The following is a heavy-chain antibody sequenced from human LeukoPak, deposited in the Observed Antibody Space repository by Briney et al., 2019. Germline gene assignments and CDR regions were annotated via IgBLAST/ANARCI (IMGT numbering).Heavy chain of an antibody. V-gene: IGHV3-23*01. CDR3: ATMGYDFWSGYWPDY. J-gene: IGHJ4*02. CDR1: GFTFSSYA. CDR2: ISGSGGST. D-gene: IGHD3-3*01. Sequence: GGSLRLXCAASGFTFSSYAMSWVRQAPGKGLEWVSTISGSGGSTDYADSVKGRFTISRDNSKNTLYLQMDSVGAEDTTEYYCATMGYDFWSGYWPDYWGQGTLVTVSS.